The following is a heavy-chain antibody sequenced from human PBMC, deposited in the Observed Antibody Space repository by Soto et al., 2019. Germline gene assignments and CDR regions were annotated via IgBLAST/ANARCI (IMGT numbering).Heavy chain of an antibody. Sequence: TGGSQRLSCAASGFTVSSNYMSWVRQAPGKGLEWVSVIYSGGSTYYADSVKGRFTISRDNSKNTLYLQMNSLRAEDTVVYYCARHYYDSSGLSEGLDYWGQGTLVTVSS. J-gene: IGHJ4*02. CDR1: GFTVSSNY. V-gene: IGHV3-53*01. CDR3: ARHYYDSSGLSEGLDY. CDR2: IYSGGST. D-gene: IGHD3-22*01.